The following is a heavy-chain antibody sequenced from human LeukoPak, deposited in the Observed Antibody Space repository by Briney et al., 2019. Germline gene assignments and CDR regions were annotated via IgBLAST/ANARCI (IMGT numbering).Heavy chain of an antibody. CDR2: IYYSGSP. CDR1: GGSISSYY. Sequence: SETLSLTCTVSGGSISSYYWSWIRQPPGKDLEWIGYIYYSGSPNYNPSLKSRVTLSVDTSKNQFSLKLSSVTAADTAVYYCARGVVHYYDSSGYFARPSYYFDYWGQGTLVTVSS. V-gene: IGHV4-59*01. D-gene: IGHD3-22*01. CDR3: ARGVVHYYDSSGYFARPSYYFDY. J-gene: IGHJ4*02.